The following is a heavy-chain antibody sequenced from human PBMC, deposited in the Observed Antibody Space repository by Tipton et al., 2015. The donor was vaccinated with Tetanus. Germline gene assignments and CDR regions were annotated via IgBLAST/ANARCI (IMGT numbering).Heavy chain of an antibody. CDR2: IYYSGST. J-gene: IGHJ4*02. CDR1: GGSISSSSYY. V-gene: IGHV4-61*05. CDR3: ARGPPYDILTGYSLNDY. D-gene: IGHD3-9*01. Sequence: TLSLTCTVSGGSISSSSYYWGWIRQPPGKGLEWIGYIYYSGSTNYNPSLKSRVTISVDTSKNQFSLKLSSVTAADTAVYYCARGPPYDILTGYSLNDYWGQGTLVTVSS.